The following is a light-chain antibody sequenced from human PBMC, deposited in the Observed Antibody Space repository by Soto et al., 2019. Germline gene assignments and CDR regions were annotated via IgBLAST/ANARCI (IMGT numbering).Light chain of an antibody. CDR1: QSVRSSF. CDR3: HHYGTSWT. Sequence: EIVLTQSPGTLSLSPGERATLFCRASQSVRSSFLAWYQQKPGQAPRLLISGASSRATGIPDRFSGSGSGTDFTLTISRLEPEDFAVYYCHHYGTSWTFGQGTKVEI. CDR2: GAS. J-gene: IGKJ1*01. V-gene: IGKV3-20*01.